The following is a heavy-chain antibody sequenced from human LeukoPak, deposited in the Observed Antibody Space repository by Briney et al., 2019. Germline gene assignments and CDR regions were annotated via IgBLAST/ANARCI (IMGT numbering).Heavy chain of an antibody. D-gene: IGHD4-17*01. CDR3: ARDAAVTTIGPLDLDS. Sequence: PLASVKVSCKTSGYTFTSQGINWVRQAPGQGLEWMGWIGTNTGTPTYGPGFTGRFVFSLDASVDTAYLEISDLRTEDTAIYYCARDAAVTTIGPLDLDSWGQGTLVTVSS. CDR1: GYTFTSQG. J-gene: IGHJ4*02. CDR2: IGTNTGTP. V-gene: IGHV7-4-1*01.